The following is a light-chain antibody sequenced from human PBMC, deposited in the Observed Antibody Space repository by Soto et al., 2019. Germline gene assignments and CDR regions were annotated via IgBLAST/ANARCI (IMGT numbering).Light chain of an antibody. CDR1: SSDVGGYDY. CDR2: EVN. Sequence: QSVLTQPASVSGSPGQSITISCTGTSSDVGGYDYVSWYQHHPGKAPKFMIYEVNKRPSGVPDRFSGSKSGNTASLTVSGLQAEDEADYYCYSYAGSNNYVFGTGTKVTVL. CDR3: YSYAGSNNYV. J-gene: IGLJ1*01. V-gene: IGLV2-8*01.